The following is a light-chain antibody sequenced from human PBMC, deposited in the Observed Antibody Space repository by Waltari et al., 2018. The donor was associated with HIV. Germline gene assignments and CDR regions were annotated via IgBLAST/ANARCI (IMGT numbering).Light chain of an antibody. J-gene: IGKJ1*01. CDR2: TAS. CDR1: QSINRW. V-gene: IGKV1-5*03. CDR3: QQYYTYPWT. Sequence: DIQMTQSPSTLSASVGDRVPITCRASQSINRWLAWYQQKPGKGPNLLISTASSLKSGVPLRFSGSGSGTEFTLTISSLQPDDFATYYCQQYYTYPWTFGQGTKVEIK.